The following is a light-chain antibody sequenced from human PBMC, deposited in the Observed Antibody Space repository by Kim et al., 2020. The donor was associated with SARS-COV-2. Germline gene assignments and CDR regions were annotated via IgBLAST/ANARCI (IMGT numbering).Light chain of an antibody. J-gene: IGKJ1*01. V-gene: IGKV3-20*01. Sequence: LSPGERDTLSCRASESVTSNHLACYQQKPGQAPRLLIYGASRSATGIPSRFSGSGSGTDFTLTISRLEPEDFAVYFCHQYSISRTFGQGTKVDIK. CDR1: ESVTSNH. CDR3: HQYSISRT. CDR2: GAS.